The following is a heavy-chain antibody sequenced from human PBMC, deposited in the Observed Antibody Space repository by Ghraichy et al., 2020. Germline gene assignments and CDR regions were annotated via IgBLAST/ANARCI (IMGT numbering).Heavy chain of an antibody. J-gene: IGHJ4*02. Sequence: GGSLRLSCAASGFTFSNAWMSWVRQAPGKGLEWVGRIKSKTDGGTTDYAAPVKGRFTISRDDSKNTLYLQMNSLKTEDTAVYYCTTTGGDWTWGLILRSDYWGQGTLVTVSS. CDR1: GFTFSNAW. D-gene: IGHD2-21*02. CDR3: TTTGGDWTWGLILRSDY. CDR2: IKSKTDGGTT. V-gene: IGHV3-15*01.